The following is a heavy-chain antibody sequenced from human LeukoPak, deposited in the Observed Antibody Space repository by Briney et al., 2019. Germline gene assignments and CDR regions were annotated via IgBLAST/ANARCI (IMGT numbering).Heavy chain of an antibody. J-gene: IGHJ4*02. CDR1: GGSIRSSSYF. CDR2: ISYGGTT. V-gene: IGHV4-39*01. D-gene: IGHD4-17*01. Sequence: SETLSLTCTVSGGSIRSSSYFLAWIRQPPGRGLEWIGSISYGGTTYYNASLESRLTISVDRSKNQLSLSLSSVIATDTAVYYCARPHLDHGDLFDYWGQGTLVTVSS. CDR3: ARPHLDHGDLFDY.